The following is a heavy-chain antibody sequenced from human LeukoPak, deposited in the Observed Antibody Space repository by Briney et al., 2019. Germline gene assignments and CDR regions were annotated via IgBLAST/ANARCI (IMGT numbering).Heavy chain of an antibody. D-gene: IGHD4-17*01. CDR2: IIPILGIA. CDR1: GGTFSSYA. J-gene: IGHJ4*02. Sequence: SVKVSCKASGGTFSSYAISWVRQAPGQGLEWMGRIIPILGIANYAQKFQGRVTITADKSTSTAYMELSSLRSEDTAVYYCARDRPHDYGDYYFDYWGQGTLVTVSS. CDR3: ARDRPHDYGDYYFDY. V-gene: IGHV1-69*04.